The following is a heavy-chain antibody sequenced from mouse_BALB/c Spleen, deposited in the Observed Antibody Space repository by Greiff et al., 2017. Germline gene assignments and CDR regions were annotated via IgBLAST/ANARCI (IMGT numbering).Heavy chain of an antibody. J-gene: IGHJ4*01. V-gene: IGHV1-82*01. Sequence: QVQLQQSGPELVKPGASVKISCKASGYAFSSSWMNWVKQRPGQGLEWIGRIYPGDGDTNYNGKFKGKATLTADKSSSTAYMQLSSLTSVDSAVYFCARSGYLYAMDYWGQGTSVTVSS. CDR2: IYPGDGDT. D-gene: IGHD1-2*01. CDR1: GYAFSSSW. CDR3: ARSGYLYAMDY.